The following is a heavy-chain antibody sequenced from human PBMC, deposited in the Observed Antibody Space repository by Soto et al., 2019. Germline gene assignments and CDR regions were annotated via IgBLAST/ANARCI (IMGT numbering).Heavy chain of an antibody. CDR1: GYTFTGYY. CDR3: ARGGIVATSQTIYYYYYMDV. D-gene: IGHD5-12*01. CDR2: INPNSGGT. J-gene: IGHJ6*03. V-gene: IGHV1-2*04. Sequence: SVNVSCKASGYTFTGYYMHWVRQAPGQGLEWMGWINPNSGGTNYAQKFQGWVTMTRDTSISTAYMELSRLRSDDTAVYYCARGGIVATSQTIYYYYYMDVWGKGTTVTVSS.